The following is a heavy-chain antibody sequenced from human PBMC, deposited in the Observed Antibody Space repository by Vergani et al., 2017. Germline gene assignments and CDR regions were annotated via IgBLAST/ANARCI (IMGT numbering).Heavy chain of an antibody. CDR2: IYYSGST. D-gene: IGHD3-10*01. CDR1: GGSISSSNYY. V-gene: IGHV4-39*01. CDR3: ARSAGTHRGYFDY. Sequence: QLQLQESGPGLVKPSETLSLTCTVSGGSISSSNYYWGWIRQPPGKGLEWIGSIYYSGSTYYNPSLKSLVTISVDTSKNQFSLRLSSVTAADTAVYYCARSAGTHRGYFDYWGQGTLVTVSS. J-gene: IGHJ4*02.